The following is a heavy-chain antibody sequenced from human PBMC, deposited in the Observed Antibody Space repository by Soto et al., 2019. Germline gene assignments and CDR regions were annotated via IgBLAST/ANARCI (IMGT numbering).Heavy chain of an antibody. J-gene: IGHJ4*01. Sequence: SETLSLTCAVSGYSISSGYSWGWIRQPPGKGLEWIGSIFHSVTTYYNSSLKSRVTISVDTSQNHFSLKLSSVTAADTAVYFCAREDYYDGSGYYYYFDYWGHGTLVTVSS. CDR3: AREDYYDGSGYYYYFDY. CDR2: IFHSVTT. CDR1: GYSISSGYS. V-gene: IGHV4-38-2*02. D-gene: IGHD3-22*01.